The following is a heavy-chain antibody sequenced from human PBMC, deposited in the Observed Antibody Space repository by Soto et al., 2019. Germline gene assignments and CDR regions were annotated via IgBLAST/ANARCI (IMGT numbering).Heavy chain of an antibody. CDR1: GVSISSHDW. CDR2: SHHSGNT. J-gene: IGHJ4*02. CDR3: ATSVSGRVY. Sequence: QVQLQESGPGLMKPSGTLSLTCAVSGVSISSHDWWTWVRQPPGKGLEWIGESHHSGNTSYNSSLESRVTISVDKSRTPLSLKLTSGTVADTAVYYCATSVSGRVYWGQGTLVTVSS. D-gene: IGHD1-26*01. V-gene: IGHV4-4*02.